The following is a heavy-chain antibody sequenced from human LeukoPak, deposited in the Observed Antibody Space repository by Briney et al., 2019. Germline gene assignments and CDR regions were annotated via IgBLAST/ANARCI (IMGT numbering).Heavy chain of an antibody. V-gene: IGHV3-11*06. Sequence: GGSLRLSCAASGFTFSDYYMSRIRQAPGKGLEWVSYISSSSSYTNYADSVKGQFTISRDNAKNSLYLQMNSLRAEDTAVYYCAQLGYSYGYYVDYWGQGTLVTVSS. D-gene: IGHD5-18*01. CDR2: ISSSSSYT. J-gene: IGHJ4*02. CDR3: AQLGYSYGYYVDY. CDR1: GFTFSDYY.